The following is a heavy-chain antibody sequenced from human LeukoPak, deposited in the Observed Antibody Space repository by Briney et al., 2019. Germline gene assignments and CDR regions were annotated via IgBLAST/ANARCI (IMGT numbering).Heavy chain of an antibody. Sequence: ASVKVSCKASGYTFTTYGITWVRQAPGQGLEWMGRISTHNDNTKYAQKLQGRVTMTTDTSTTTAYMELRSLKSDDTAVYYCARRSSWPYHFDYWGQGTLVAVSS. V-gene: IGHV1-18*01. CDR2: ISTHNDNT. J-gene: IGHJ4*02. D-gene: IGHD6-13*01. CDR3: ARRSSWPYHFDY. CDR1: GYTFTTYG.